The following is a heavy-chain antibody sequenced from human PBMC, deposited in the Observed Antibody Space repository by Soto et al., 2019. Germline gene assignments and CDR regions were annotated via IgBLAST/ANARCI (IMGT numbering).Heavy chain of an antibody. Sequence: EEQLVESGGDLVQPGGSLRLSCAASGFTVSNNYMSWVRPAPGKGLEWVSLIYSGGSTYYADSVKGRFTTSRDSSNNTLYLQMNSLRAEDTAMYYCAAYSHKGYWGQGTLFTVSS. V-gene: IGHV3-66*01. CDR2: IYSGGST. CDR1: GFTVSNNY. CDR3: AAYSHKGY. D-gene: IGHD3-16*01. J-gene: IGHJ4*02.